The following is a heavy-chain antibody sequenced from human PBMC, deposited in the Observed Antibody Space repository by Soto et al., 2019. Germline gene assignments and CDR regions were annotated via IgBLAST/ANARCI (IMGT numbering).Heavy chain of an antibody. V-gene: IGHV4-59*01. CDR1: GGSISSYY. CDR2: IYYSGST. J-gene: IGHJ6*02. Sequence: SETLSLTCTVSGGSISSYYWSWIRQPPGNGLGWIGYIYYSGSTNYNPSLKSRVTISVDTSKNQFSLKLSSVTAADTAVYYCARTDKGYYYGMDVWGQGTTVTVSS. CDR3: ARTDKGYYYGMDV.